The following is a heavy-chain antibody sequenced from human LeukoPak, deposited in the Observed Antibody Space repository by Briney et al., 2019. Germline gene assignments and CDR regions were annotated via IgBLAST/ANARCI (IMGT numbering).Heavy chain of an antibody. D-gene: IGHD5-12*01. V-gene: IGHV1-46*01. CDR3: ARDHSGYSGYVLHYNWFDP. J-gene: IGHJ5*02. CDR2: INPSGGST. CDR1: GYTFTSYY. Sequence: ASVKVSCKASGYTFTSYYVHWVRQAPGQGLEWMGIINPSGGSTSYAQKFQGRVTMTRDTSTSTVYMELSSLRSEDTAVYYCARDHSGYSGYVLHYNWFDPWGQGTLVTVSS.